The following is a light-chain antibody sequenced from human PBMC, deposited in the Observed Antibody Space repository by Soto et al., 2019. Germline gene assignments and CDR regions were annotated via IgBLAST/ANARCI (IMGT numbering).Light chain of an antibody. Sequence: QSALTQPASVSGSPGQSITISCTGTSSDIGTYKYVSWYQQHPGKAPKFMIYEVTKRPSGVPDRFSGSKSGNTASLTVSGLQAEDEADYYCSSYAGGIKWVFGGGTKLTVL. CDR1: SSDIGTYKY. J-gene: IGLJ3*02. V-gene: IGLV2-8*01. CDR2: EVT. CDR3: SSYAGGIKWV.